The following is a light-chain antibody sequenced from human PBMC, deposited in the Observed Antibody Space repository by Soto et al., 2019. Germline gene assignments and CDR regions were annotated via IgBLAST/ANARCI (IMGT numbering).Light chain of an antibody. J-gene: IGKJ5*01. CDR1: QSVGSN. CDR2: GES. V-gene: IGKV3-15*01. Sequence: EIVMTQSPATLSVSPGERVTLSCRASQSVGSNLAWYQQKPGQVPRLLIYGESSRATGIPTTFSGSGSGAEFTLTISSLQSEDFAIYYCQQYSNWPFTFGQGTRPEIK. CDR3: QQYSNWPFT.